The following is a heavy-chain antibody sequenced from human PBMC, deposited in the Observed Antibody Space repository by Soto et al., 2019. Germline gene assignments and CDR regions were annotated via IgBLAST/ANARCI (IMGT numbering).Heavy chain of an antibody. CDR3: ARGPHYYDSSAIIRKGDAFDI. Sequence: PGGSLRLSCAASGFTFSSYSMNWVRQAPGKGLEWVSSISSSSSYIYYADSVKGRFTISRDNAKNSLYLQMNSLRAEDTAVYYCARGPHYYDSSAIIRKGDAFDIWGQGTMVTVSS. CDR2: ISSSSSYI. CDR1: GFTFSSYS. J-gene: IGHJ3*02. V-gene: IGHV3-21*01. D-gene: IGHD3-22*01.